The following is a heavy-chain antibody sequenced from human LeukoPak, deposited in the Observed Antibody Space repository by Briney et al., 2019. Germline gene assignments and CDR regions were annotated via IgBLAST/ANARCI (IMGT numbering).Heavy chain of an antibody. D-gene: IGHD3-3*01. CDR2: IYFSGST. J-gene: IGHJ4*02. V-gene: IGHV4-59*01. CDR1: DGSISSYY. Sequence: PSETLSLTCTVSDGSISSYYWSWIRQPPGKGLEWIGYIYFSGSTNYNPSLKSRVTISVDTSKNQFSLILTSVTAADTALYYCAGNDFWSGYLDYWGQGTLVTVSS. CDR3: AGNDFWSGYLDY.